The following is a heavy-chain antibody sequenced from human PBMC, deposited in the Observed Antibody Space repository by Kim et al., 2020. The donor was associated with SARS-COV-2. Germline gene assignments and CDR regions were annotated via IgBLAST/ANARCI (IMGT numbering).Heavy chain of an antibody. CDR2: IKSKINGGTT. J-gene: IGHJ4*02. V-gene: IGHV3-15*01. CDR3: TDYDPFDY. Sequence: GGSLRLSCAASGFTFSNAWMSWVRQAPGKGLEWVGRIKSKINGGTTDYAAPVKGRFIISRDDSKNMLYLQMNSLKTEDTAVYYCTDYDPFDYWGQGTLVTVSS. D-gene: IGHD4-17*01. CDR1: GFTFSNAW.